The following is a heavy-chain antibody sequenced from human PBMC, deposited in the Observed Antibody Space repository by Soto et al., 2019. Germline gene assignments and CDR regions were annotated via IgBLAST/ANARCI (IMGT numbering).Heavy chain of an antibody. J-gene: IGHJ6*02. CDR3: ARDKGYSGYGLYYYYGMDV. CDR1: GGSISSSNW. V-gene: IGHV4-4*02. CDR2: IYHSGST. D-gene: IGHD5-12*01. Sequence: SETLSLTCAVSGGSISSSNWWSWVRQPPGKGLEWIGEIYHSGSTNYNPSLKSRVTISVDKSKNQFSLKLSSVTAADTAVYYCARDKGYSGYGLYYYYGMDVWGQGTTVTVSS.